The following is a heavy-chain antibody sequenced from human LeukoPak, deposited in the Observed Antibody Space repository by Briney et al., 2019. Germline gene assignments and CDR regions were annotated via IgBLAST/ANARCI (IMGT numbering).Heavy chain of an antibody. Sequence: SETLSLTCTVSGGSISSYYWSWIRQPPGKGLGWIGYIYYSGSTNYNPSLKSRVTISVDTSKNQFSLKLSSVTAADTAVYYCAREVGCSSTSCHNWFDPWGQGTLVTVSS. J-gene: IGHJ5*02. CDR3: AREVGCSSTSCHNWFDP. V-gene: IGHV4-59*01. CDR2: IYYSGST. CDR1: GGSISSYY. D-gene: IGHD2-2*01.